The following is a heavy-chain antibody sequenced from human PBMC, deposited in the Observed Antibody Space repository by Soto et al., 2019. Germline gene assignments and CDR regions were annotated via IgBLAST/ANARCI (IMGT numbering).Heavy chain of an antibody. J-gene: IGHJ4*02. CDR2: ISGSGGST. V-gene: IGHV3-23*01. Sequence: GGPLRLSCAASGFTFSSYAMSWVRQAPGKGLEWVSAISGSGGSTYYADSVKGRFTISRDNSKNTLYLQMNSLRAEDTAVYYCAKGRPEPLYYYDSSGYYPSFDYWGQGTLVTVSS. CDR3: AKGRPEPLYYYDSSGYYPSFDY. D-gene: IGHD3-22*01. CDR1: GFTFSSYA.